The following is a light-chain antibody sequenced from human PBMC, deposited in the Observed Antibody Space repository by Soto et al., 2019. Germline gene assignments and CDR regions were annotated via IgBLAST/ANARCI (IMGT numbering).Light chain of an antibody. CDR2: DAS. CDR1: QSVSTW. CDR3: QQYNTFPYT. Sequence: DIQMTQSPSTLSASVGDRVTITCRASQSVSTWLAWYQQKPAKAPKILIHDASSLESGVPSRFSGSASGTEFTLIINSLQAEDCATYYCQQYNTFPYTFGQGTKLEIK. V-gene: IGKV1-5*01. J-gene: IGKJ2*01.